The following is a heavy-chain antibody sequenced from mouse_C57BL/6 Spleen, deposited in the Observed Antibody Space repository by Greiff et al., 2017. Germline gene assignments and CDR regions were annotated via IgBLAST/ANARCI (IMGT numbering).Heavy chain of an antibody. V-gene: IGHV1-63*01. CDR1: GYTFTNYW. CDR3: ARSTGTYWYFDV. D-gene: IGHD4-1*01. J-gene: IGHJ1*03. CDR2: IYPGGGYT. Sequence: QVRLQQSGAELVRPGTSVKMSCKASGYTFTNYWIGWAKQRPGHGLEWIGDIYPGGGYTNYNEKFKGKATLTADKSSSTAYMQFSSLTSEDSAIYYCARSTGTYWYFDVWGTGTTVTVSS.